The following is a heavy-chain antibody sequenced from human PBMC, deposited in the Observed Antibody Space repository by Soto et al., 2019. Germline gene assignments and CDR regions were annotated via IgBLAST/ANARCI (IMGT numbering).Heavy chain of an antibody. J-gene: IGHJ4*02. D-gene: IGHD3-22*01. V-gene: IGHV4-31*03. CDR2: IYYSGST. CDR1: GGSISSGGYY. Sequence: QVQLQESGPGLVKPSQTLSLTCTVSGGSISSGGYYWSWIRQHPGKGLEWIGYIYYSGSTYYNSYLKSRVTISVDTSKNQFSLKLSSVTAADTAVYYCARVWDSSGPNFDYWGQGTLVTVSS. CDR3: ARVWDSSGPNFDY.